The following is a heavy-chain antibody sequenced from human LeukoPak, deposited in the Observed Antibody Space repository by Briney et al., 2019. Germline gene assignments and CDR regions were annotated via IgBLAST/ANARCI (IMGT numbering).Heavy chain of an antibody. CDR2: MDPNNGNT. CDR1: GHAFINYD. Sequence: ASVKVSCKTSGHAFINYDINWVRQATGQGLEWMGWMDPNNGNTGYAQKLQGRVTMTRDTSTNTAYMELSSLTSEDTAVYYCARGPRESTTSDYWGQGTLVTVSS. D-gene: IGHD1-14*01. J-gene: IGHJ4*02. V-gene: IGHV1-8*02. CDR3: ARGPRESTTSDY.